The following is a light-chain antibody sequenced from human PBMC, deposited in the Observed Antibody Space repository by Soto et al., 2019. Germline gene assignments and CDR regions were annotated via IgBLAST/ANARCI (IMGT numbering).Light chain of an antibody. CDR3: QQYGGSPFT. Sequence: EIVLTQSPGTLSLSPGERATLSCRASQSVNSDYLAWYQQKPGKAPRLLIYAASSRDTGIPDRFSGSGSGTDFTLTITRLEPEDFAIYYCQQYGGSPFTFGPGTKVDI. CDR1: QSVNSDY. CDR2: AAS. J-gene: IGKJ3*01. V-gene: IGKV3-20*01.